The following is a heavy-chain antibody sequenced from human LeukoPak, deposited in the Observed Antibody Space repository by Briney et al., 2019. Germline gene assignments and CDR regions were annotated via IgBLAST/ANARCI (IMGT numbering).Heavy chain of an antibody. CDR2: IYYSGST. CDR3: ARDLLRIWFGELAKDY. CDR1: GGSISSSSYY. Sequence: SETLSLTCTVSGGSISSSSYYWGWIRQPPGKGLEWIGSIYYSGSTYYNPSLKSRVTISVDTSKNQFSLKLSSVTAADTAVYYCARDLLRIWFGELAKDYWGQGTLVTVST. V-gene: IGHV4-39*07. D-gene: IGHD3-10*01. J-gene: IGHJ4*02.